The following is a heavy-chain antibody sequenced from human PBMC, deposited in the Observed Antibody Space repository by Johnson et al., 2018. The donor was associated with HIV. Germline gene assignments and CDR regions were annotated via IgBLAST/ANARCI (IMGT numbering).Heavy chain of an antibody. CDR2: INWTGGST. D-gene: IGHD3-10*01. CDR3: ARDLYYGSGSSVAFDI. J-gene: IGHJ3*02. CDR1: GFTFDDYG. Sequence: VQLVESGGGVVRPGGSLRLSCAASGFTFDDYGMSWVRQAPGTGLEWVSGINWTGGSTGYADSVKGRFTISRDNAKNSLYLQMNSLRAEDTALYYCARDLYYGSGSSVAFDIWGQGTMVTVSS. V-gene: IGHV3-20*04.